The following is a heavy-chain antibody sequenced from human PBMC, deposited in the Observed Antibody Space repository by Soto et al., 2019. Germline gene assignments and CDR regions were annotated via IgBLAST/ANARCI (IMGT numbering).Heavy chain of an antibody. CDR3: ARASGYTLDN. CDR1: GFTFSIYE. J-gene: IGHJ4*02. D-gene: IGHD5-12*01. Sequence: EVQLVESGGGLVQPGGSLRLSCAASGFTFSIYEMNWVRQAPGKGLEWVSYSSSSGSTIFYADSVKGRFTMSSDNAKNSLYLQMNSLRGEDTAVYYCARASGYTLDNWGKGTLVTVSS. CDR2: SSSSGSTI. V-gene: IGHV3-48*03.